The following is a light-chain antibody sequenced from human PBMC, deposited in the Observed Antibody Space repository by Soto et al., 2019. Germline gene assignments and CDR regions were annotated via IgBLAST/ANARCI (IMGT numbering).Light chain of an antibody. CDR1: RTVNRSY. CDR3: QQYGNSPMYT. V-gene: IGKV3-20*01. J-gene: IGKJ2*01. Sequence: ELVLTQSPGTLSLSPGERATLSCTASRTVNRSYLTWYQQKPGQAPRLLIYGTSSRATGIPDRFSGSGSGTDFTLTISRVEPEDFAVYYWQQYGNSPMYTFGQGTKLEIK. CDR2: GTS.